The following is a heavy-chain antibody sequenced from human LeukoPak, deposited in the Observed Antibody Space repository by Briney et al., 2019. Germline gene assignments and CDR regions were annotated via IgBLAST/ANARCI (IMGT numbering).Heavy chain of an antibody. Sequence: DAVKVSCKASGYTFSGTGWYLYWLRQAPGQGLECMGWICAYTGATHYAQKFQGRVAMTRDTSISTAYMELSRLRPDDTAVYYCARDGPAQMVDFDYWGQGTLVTVSS. CDR1: GYTFSGTGWY. D-gene: IGHD3-10*01. CDR2: ICAYTGAT. J-gene: IGHJ4*02. V-gene: IGHV1-2*02. CDR3: ARDGPAQMVDFDY.